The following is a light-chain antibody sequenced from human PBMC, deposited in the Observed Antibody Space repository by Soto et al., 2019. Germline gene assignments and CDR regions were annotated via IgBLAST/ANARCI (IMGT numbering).Light chain of an antibody. CDR2: GND. J-gene: IGLJ2*01. CDR1: SSNIWAGYD. Sequence: QSVLTQPPSVSGAPGQRVTISCTGSSSNIWAGYDVHWYQQLPGTAPKLLIYGNDNRPSGVPDRFSGSRSGTSASLAITGLQAEDEADYYCQSYDSSLTAVVIGGGSKVTVL. V-gene: IGLV1-40*01. CDR3: QSYDSSLTAVV.